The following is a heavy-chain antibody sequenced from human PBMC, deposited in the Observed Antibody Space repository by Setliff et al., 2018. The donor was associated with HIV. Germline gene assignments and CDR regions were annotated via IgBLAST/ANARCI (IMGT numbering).Heavy chain of an antibody. CDR3: ARDRPSSGLGSYGT. CDR1: GGSFGVYR. CDR2: IGSSGTS. V-gene: IGHV4-4*07. D-gene: IGHD3-10*01. Sequence: PSETLCLTCTIPGGSFGVYRPSWIRQSAGRGLEWIGRIGSSGTSDYKPPLKGRVAISVDKSRNQFALRVTSVTAADTAVYFCARDRPSSGLGSYGTWGPGILVTVSS. J-gene: IGHJ5*02.